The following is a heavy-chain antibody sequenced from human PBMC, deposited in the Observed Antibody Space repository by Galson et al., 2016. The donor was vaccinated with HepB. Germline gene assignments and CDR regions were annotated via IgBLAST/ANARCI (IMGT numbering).Heavy chain of an antibody. D-gene: IGHD3-22*01. V-gene: IGHV1-24*01. CDR2: FDPEDGET. J-gene: IGHJ2*01. Sequence: SVKISCKVSGYTLTELSMHWVRQAPGKGLEWMGGFDPEDGETIYAQKFQGRVTMTEDTSTDTAYMELSSLRSEDTAVYYCATASYYDSSGYYKSNWYFDLWGRGTLVTVSS. CDR3: ATASYYDSSGYYKSNWYFDL. CDR1: GYTLTELS.